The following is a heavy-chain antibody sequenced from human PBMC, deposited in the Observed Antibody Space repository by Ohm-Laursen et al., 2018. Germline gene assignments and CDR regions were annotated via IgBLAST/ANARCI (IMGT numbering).Heavy chain of an antibody. Sequence: SDTLSLTCSVSGGIISSHYWSWIRQPPGKGLEYIGYIYYSGSTNYNPSLKSRVTISVDTSKNQFSLKLRSVTAADTAVYYCARGGNTPMGVSWFDPWGQGTLVSVSS. J-gene: IGHJ5*02. CDR1: GGIISSHY. CDR3: ARGGNTPMGVSWFDP. CDR2: IYYSGST. V-gene: IGHV4-59*07. D-gene: IGHD5-18*01.